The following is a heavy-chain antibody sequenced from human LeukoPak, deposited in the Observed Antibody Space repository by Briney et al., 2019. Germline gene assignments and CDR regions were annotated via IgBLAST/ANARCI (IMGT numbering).Heavy chain of an antibody. Sequence: SETLSLTCTVSGGSISSSSYYWGWIRQPPGKGLEWIGSIFRTGSTYYSASLKSRVSISVDTSKNHIALKLTSVTAADTAVYFCARRVGFYGSGSLNYFDPWGQGILVSVSS. CDR1: GGSISSSSYY. D-gene: IGHD3-10*01. V-gene: IGHV4-39*02. CDR2: IFRTGST. CDR3: ARRVGFYGSGSLNYFDP. J-gene: IGHJ5*01.